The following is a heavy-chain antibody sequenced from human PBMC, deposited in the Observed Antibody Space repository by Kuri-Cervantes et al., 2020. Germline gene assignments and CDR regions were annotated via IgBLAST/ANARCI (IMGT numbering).Heavy chain of an antibody. CDR3: AKDLSSNWYGYFDL. CDR2: ISWSSGSK. J-gene: IGHJ2*01. CDR1: GFTFSSNV. Sequence: SLKISCAASGFTFSSNVMHWVRQAPGKGLERVSGISWSSGSKGYADSVKGRFTISRDNAKNSLYLQLNSLRDEDTALYYCAKDLSSNWYGYFDLWGRGTLVTVSS. V-gene: IGHV3-9*01. D-gene: IGHD6-13*01.